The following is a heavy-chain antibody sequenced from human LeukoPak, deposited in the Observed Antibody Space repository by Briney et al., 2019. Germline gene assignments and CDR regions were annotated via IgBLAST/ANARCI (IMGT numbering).Heavy chain of an antibody. CDR2: ISVYNGNT. V-gene: IGHV1-18*01. Sequence: ASVKVSCKTSGYTFSSYTYGISWVRQAPGQGLEWMGWISVYNGNTNYAQKLQGRVTMTTDTSTSTAYMELRSLRSDDTAVYYCARDRTYYYDSSDYWGQGTLVTVSS. CDR3: ARDRTYYYDSSDY. J-gene: IGHJ4*02. D-gene: IGHD3-22*01. CDR1: GYTFSSYTYG.